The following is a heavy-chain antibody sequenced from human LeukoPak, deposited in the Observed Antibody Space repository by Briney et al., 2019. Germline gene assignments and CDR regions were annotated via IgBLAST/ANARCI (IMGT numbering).Heavy chain of an antibody. CDR2: INWNGGST. D-gene: IGHD3-22*01. Sequence: PGGSLRLSCAASGFTFDDYGMSCVRQAPGKGLEWVSGINWNGGSTGYADSVKGRFTISRDNAKNSLYLQMNSLRAEDTALYYCARTRSDYYDSSGYHYPYYYYYYMDVWGKGTTVTVSS. CDR3: ARTRSDYYDSSGYHYPYYYYYYMDV. V-gene: IGHV3-20*04. CDR1: GFTFDDYG. J-gene: IGHJ6*03.